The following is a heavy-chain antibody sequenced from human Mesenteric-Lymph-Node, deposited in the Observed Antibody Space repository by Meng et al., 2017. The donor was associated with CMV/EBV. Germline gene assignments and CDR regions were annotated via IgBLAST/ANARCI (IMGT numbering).Heavy chain of an antibody. Sequence: GESLKISCAASGLTFSRYVMSWVRQAPGKGLEWVSAVSGSGDRTYSADSVKGRFTISRDNSKNTVYLQMNSLRADDTAVYYCANPSTIFGVVSPFDYWGQGTLVTVSS. V-gene: IGHV3-23*01. CDR1: GLTFSRYV. D-gene: IGHD3-3*01. J-gene: IGHJ4*02. CDR2: VSGSGDRT. CDR3: ANPSTIFGVVSPFDY.